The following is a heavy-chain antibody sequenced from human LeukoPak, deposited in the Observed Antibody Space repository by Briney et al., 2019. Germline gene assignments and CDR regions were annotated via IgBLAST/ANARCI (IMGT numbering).Heavy chain of an antibody. D-gene: IGHD1-26*01. CDR1: GGSFSGYY. CDR3: ARSTSGSYFWADK. Sequence: SETLSLTCAVYGGSFSGYYWGWLRQSPGKGLEWIGSIYYSGTTYYNPSLKSRVTISVDTSKSQFSLKLTSVTAADTAVYYCARSTSGSYFWADKWGQGTLVTVSS. V-gene: IGHV4-39*01. CDR2: IYYSGTT. J-gene: IGHJ4*02.